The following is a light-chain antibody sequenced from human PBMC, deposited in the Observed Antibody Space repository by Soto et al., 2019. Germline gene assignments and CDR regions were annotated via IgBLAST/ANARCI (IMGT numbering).Light chain of an antibody. J-gene: IGLJ1*01. CDR2: EVS. CDR3: SSYTSSSPLYV. V-gene: IGLV2-14*01. Sequence: QSALTQPASVSGSPGQSITISCTGTSIDGGGYNYVSWYQQHPGKAPKLMIYEVSNRPSGVSNRFSGSKSGNTASLTISGLQAEDEADYYCSSYTSSSPLYVFGTGTKVTVL. CDR1: SIDGGGYNY.